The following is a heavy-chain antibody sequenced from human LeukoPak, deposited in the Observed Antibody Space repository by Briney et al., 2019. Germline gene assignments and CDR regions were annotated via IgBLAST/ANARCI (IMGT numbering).Heavy chain of an antibody. J-gene: IGHJ6*03. CDR2: IYYSGST. Sequence: PSETLSLTCTVSGVSISGNYWSWIRQPPGKGLEWIGSIYYSGSTYYNPSLKSRVTISVDTSKNQFSLKLSSVTAADTAVYYCANGSGSYYYYYYMDVWGKGTAVTISS. D-gene: IGHD3-10*01. V-gene: IGHV4-59*05. CDR1: GVSISGNY. CDR3: ANGSGSYYYYYYMDV.